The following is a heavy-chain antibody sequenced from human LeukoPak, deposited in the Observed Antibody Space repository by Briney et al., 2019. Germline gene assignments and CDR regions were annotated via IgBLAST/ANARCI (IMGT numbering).Heavy chain of an antibody. V-gene: IGHV4-38-2*01. J-gene: IGHJ5*02. Sequence: SETLSLTCAVSGYSISSNYYWAWIRQPPGRGLEWIGTIHYSGSTFYKPPLKSRLTVSADTSRNQFYMKLSSVTAADTAVYYCARASGVLPSFEWANWFDTWGQGSLVTVSS. CDR1: GYSISSNYY. D-gene: IGHD3-9*01. CDR2: IHYSGST. CDR3: ARASGVLPSFEWANWFDT.